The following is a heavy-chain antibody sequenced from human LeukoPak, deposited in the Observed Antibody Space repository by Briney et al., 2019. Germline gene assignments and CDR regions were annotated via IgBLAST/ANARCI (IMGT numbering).Heavy chain of an antibody. CDR3: ARDALSNYAYYYYYYMDV. J-gene: IGHJ6*03. D-gene: IGHD4-11*01. CDR2: ISYDGSNK. V-gene: IGHV3-30*17. CDR1: GFTFSCYA. Sequence: PGGSLRLSCAASGFTFSCYAMHWVRQAPGKGLVGVAVISYDGSNKYYAASVKGRFTISRDNSKNTLYLQMNSLRAEETAVYYCARDALSNYAYYYYYYMDVWGKGTTVTVSS.